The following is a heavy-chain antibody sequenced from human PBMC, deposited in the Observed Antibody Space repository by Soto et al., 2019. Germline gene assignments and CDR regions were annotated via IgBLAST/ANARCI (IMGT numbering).Heavy chain of an antibody. J-gene: IGHJ6*02. CDR3: ARGGWQWLPHYYYYYGMDV. D-gene: IGHD6-19*01. CDR2: ISAYNGNT. CDR1: GYTFTSYG. V-gene: IGHV1-18*01. Sequence: ASVKVSCKASGYTFTSYGISWVRQAPGQGLEWMGWISAYNGNTNYAQKLQGRVTMTTDTSTSTANMELRSLRSDDTAVYYCARGGWQWLPHYYYYYGMDVWGQGTTVTVSS.